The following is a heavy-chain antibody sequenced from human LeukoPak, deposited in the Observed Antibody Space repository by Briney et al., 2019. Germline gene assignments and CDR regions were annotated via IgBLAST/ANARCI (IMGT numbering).Heavy chain of an antibody. CDR3: ANYDGAPRY. Sequence: SETLSLTCTVSGGSINSYYWSWIRQPPGKGLEWIGYIYYTGSTNYNPSLKSRVTISIDTSKNQFSLRLSSVTAADTAVYYCANYDGAPRYWGQGTLVTVSS. V-gene: IGHV4-59*08. CDR1: GGSINSYY. CDR2: IYYTGST. J-gene: IGHJ4*02. D-gene: IGHD3-22*01.